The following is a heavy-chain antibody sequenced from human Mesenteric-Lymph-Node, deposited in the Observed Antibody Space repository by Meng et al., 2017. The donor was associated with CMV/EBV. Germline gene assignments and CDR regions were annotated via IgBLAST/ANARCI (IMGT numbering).Heavy chain of an antibody. CDR2: IKEDGSQK. CDR1: GFTFSNYW. CDR3: ARVTHTSAYYSDPVFDY. V-gene: IGHV3-7*01. Sequence: GESLKISCAVSGFTFSNYWMTWVRQAPGKGLEWVANIKEDGSQKYYVESVRGRFTISRDNARNSLYLQMSSLRADDTAVYYCARVTHTSAYYSDPVFDYWGQGALVTVSS. J-gene: IGHJ4*02. D-gene: IGHD3-22*01.